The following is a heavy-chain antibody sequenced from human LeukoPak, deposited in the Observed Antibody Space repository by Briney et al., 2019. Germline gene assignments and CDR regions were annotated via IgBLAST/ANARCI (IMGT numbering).Heavy chain of an antibody. CDR2: MNPNSGNI. V-gene: IGHV1-8*01. D-gene: IGHD6-13*01. J-gene: IGHJ5*02. Sequence: ASVKVSCKASGYTFTSYDINWVRQATGQGLEWMGWMNPNSGNIGYAQKFQGRVTMTRNTSISTAYMELSSLRSEDTAVYYCARGRRKQQLAGVNWFDPWGQGTLVTVSS. CDR3: ARGRRKQQLAGVNWFDP. CDR1: GYTFTSYD.